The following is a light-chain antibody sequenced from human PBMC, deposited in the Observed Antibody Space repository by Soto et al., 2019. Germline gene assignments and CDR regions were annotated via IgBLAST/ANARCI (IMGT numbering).Light chain of an antibody. CDR1: QSVSSY. CDR3: QQRSNWPPVT. Sequence: VLTQSPATLSLSPGERATLSCRASQSVSSYLAWYQQKPGQAPRLLIYDASNRATGIPARFSGSGSGTDFTLTISSLEPEDFAVYYCQQRSNWPPVTFGGGTKVDIK. J-gene: IGKJ4*01. CDR2: DAS. V-gene: IGKV3-11*01.